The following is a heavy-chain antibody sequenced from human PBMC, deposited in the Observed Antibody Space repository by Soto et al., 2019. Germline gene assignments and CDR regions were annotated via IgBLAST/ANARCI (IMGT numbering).Heavy chain of an antibody. Sequence: ASVKVSCKASGGTFSSYAISWARQAPGQGLEWMGGIIPIFGTANYAQKFQGRVTITADKSTSTAYMELSSLRSEDTAMYYCARISHDAFDIWGQGTMVTCSS. CDR1: GGTFSSYA. CDR3: ARISHDAFDI. V-gene: IGHV1-69*06. CDR2: IIPIFGTA. J-gene: IGHJ3*02.